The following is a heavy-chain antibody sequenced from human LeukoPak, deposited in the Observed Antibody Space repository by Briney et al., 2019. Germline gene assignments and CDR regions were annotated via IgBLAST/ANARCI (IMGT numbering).Heavy chain of an antibody. CDR3: ARGEDSSGYGDWFDP. J-gene: IGHJ5*02. CDR1: GYTFTGYY. CDR2: INPNSGGT. V-gene: IGHV1-2*02. D-gene: IGHD3-22*01. Sequence: ASVKVSCKASGYTFTGYYMHWVRQAPGQGREWMGWINPNSGGTNYAQKFQGRVTMTRDTSISTAYMELSRLRSDDTAVYYCARGEDSSGYGDWFDPWGQGTLVTVSS.